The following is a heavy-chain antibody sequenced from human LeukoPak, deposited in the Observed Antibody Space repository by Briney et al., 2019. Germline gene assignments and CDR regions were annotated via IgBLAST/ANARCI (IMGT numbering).Heavy chain of an antibody. CDR3: AKDHCSSTSCYYSV. V-gene: IGHV3-23*01. Sequence: GGSLRLSCAASGFTFSSYAMSWVRQAPGKGLEWVSAISGSGGSTYYADSVKGRFTTSRDNSKNTLYLQMNSLRAEDTAVYYCAKDHCSSTSCYYSVWGQGTTVTVSS. CDR1: GFTFSSYA. J-gene: IGHJ6*02. CDR2: ISGSGGST. D-gene: IGHD2-2*01.